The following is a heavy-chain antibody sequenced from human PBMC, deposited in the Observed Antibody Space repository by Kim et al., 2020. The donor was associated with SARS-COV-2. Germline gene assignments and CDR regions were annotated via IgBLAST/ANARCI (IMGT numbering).Heavy chain of an antibody. CDR2: GGT. V-gene: IGHV4-59*09. CDR3: AGGFDWFDP. Sequence: GGTNYNPSLKSRVTISVDTSKNQFSLKLSSVTAADTAVYYCAGGFDWFDPWGQGTLVTVSS. J-gene: IGHJ5*02.